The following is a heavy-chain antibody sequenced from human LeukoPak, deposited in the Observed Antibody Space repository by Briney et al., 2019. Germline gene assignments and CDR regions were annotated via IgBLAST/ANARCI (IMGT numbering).Heavy chain of an antibody. CDR3: AGGYSGYDAFDI. V-gene: IGHV1-18*01. CDR1: GYTFTSYG. J-gene: IGHJ3*02. D-gene: IGHD5-12*01. CDR2: ISACNGNT. Sequence: ASVKVSCKASGYTFTSYGISWVRQAPGQGLEWMGWISACNGNTNYAQKLQGRVTMTTDTSTSTAYMELRSLRSDDTAVYYCAGGYSGYDAFDIWGQGTMVTVSS.